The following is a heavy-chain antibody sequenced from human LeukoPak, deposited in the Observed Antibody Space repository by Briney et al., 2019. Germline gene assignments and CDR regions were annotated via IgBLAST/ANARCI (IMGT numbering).Heavy chain of an antibody. Sequence: GASVKVSCKASGYTFTNYDINWVRQAPGQGLEWMGWMNPKSGNAGFTQKFLGRVTMTRNTSANTVDMELRSLRSDDAAVYFCARVFGKATAAGPALGFWGQGTLVTVSS. D-gene: IGHD3-3*01. J-gene: IGHJ4*02. CDR1: GYTFTNYD. CDR3: ARVFGKATAAGPALGF. V-gene: IGHV1-8*01. CDR2: MNPKSGNA.